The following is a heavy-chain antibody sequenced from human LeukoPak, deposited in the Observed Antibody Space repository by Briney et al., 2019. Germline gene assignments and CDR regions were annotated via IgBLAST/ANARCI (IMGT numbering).Heavy chain of an antibody. CDR1: GYTHTELS. Sequence: ASVKVSCKVSGYTHTELSMHWVRQAPGKGLEWMGGFDPEDGETIYAQKFQGRVTMTEDTSTDTAYMELSSLRSEDTAVYYCATSQVYQGDSSSWYLSWFDPWGQGTLVTVSS. D-gene: IGHD6-13*01. CDR3: ATSQVYQGDSSSWYLSWFDP. V-gene: IGHV1-24*01. CDR2: FDPEDGET. J-gene: IGHJ5*02.